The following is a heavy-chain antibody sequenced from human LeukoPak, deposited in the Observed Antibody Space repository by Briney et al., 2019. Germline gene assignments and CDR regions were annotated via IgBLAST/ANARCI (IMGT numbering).Heavy chain of an antibody. CDR2: IKEDGGEK. V-gene: IGHV3-7*03. CDR3: ARDSGWFRFDY. D-gene: IGHD6-13*01. J-gene: IGHJ4*02. CDR1: GFTFSDYY. Sequence: GGSLRLSCAASGFTFSDYYMSWIRQAPGKGLEWVANIKEDGGEKYYVDSVKGRFTISRDNAKNSLYLQMNSLRAEDTAVYYCARDSGWFRFDYWGQGTLATVSS.